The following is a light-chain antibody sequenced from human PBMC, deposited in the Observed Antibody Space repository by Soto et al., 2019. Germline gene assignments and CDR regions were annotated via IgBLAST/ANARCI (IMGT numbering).Light chain of an antibody. V-gene: IGKV3-20*01. Sequence: EIGLTHSPGTLSLSPGERAALSCRSIQSVSSSYLVWYQQKPGQAPRLLIYGASSRATGIPDRFSGSGSATDFTLTISRLEPEHFEVYYCQQYGSAPRTFGQGTKVDIK. CDR2: GAS. CDR3: QQYGSAPRT. CDR1: QSVSSSY. J-gene: IGKJ1*01.